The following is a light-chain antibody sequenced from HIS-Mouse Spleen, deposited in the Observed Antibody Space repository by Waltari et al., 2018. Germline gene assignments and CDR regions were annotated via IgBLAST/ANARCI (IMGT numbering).Light chain of an antibody. CDR2: AAS. Sequence: DIQLTQSPSFLSASVGDRVTSTCRARQGISSYLAWYQQKPGKAPKLLIYAASTLQSGVPSRFSGSGSGTEFTLTISSLQPEDFATYYCQQLNSYPPTFGQGTKVEIK. CDR3: QQLNSYPPT. CDR1: QGISSY. J-gene: IGKJ1*01. V-gene: IGKV1-9*01.